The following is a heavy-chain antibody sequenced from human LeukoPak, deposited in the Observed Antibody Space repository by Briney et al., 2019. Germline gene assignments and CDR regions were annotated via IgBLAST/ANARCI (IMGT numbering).Heavy chain of an antibody. J-gene: IGHJ4*02. CDR3: ARVNPYQRLGELSFDY. Sequence: GGSLRLSCAASGFTVSSNYMSWVRQAPGKGLEWVSVIYSGGSTYYADSVKGRFTISRDNSKNTLYLQMNSLRAEDTAVYYCARVNPYQRLGELSFDYWCQRTLVTVSS. CDR1: GFTVSSNY. CDR2: IYSGGST. D-gene: IGHD3-16*02. V-gene: IGHV3-53*01.